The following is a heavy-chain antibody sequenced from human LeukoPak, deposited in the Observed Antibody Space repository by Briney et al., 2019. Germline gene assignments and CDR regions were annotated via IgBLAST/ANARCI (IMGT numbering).Heavy chain of an antibody. CDR2: INYSGST. Sequence: SETLSLTCTVSGGSVIRSSYYWSWIRQPPGKGLEWIGYINYSGSTDYNPSLKSRVTISVDTSKNQFSLKLSSVTAADTAMYYCARGSIAVAGTFFDYWGQGTLVTVSS. D-gene: IGHD6-19*01. J-gene: IGHJ4*02. CDR1: GGSVIRSSYY. CDR3: ARGSIAVAGTFFDY. V-gene: IGHV4-61*01.